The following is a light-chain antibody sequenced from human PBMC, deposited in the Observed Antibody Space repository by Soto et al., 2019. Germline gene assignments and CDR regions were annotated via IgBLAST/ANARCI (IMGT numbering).Light chain of an antibody. V-gene: IGKV3-20*01. CDR2: GAS. Sequence: EIVLTQSPGTLSLSPGERATLSCRASQSIKSSSLAWYQQRPGQAPRLLIYGASSRATDIPDKFSGSGSGTDFTLTISRLEPEDFAIYYCQQYGSSPRTFGQGTKVDIK. CDR1: QSIKSSS. J-gene: IGKJ1*01. CDR3: QQYGSSPRT.